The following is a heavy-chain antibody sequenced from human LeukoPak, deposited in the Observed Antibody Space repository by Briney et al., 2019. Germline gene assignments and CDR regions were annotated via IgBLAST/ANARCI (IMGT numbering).Heavy chain of an antibody. V-gene: IGHV4-4*07. Sequence: SETLSLTCTVSGGSTSSYYWSWIRQSAGKGLEWIGRIYVSGSTTYNPSLNSRVTMSLDTSKNQFSLKLRSVTAANTAVYYCARGSIAYYYMDVWGKGTTVTISS. CDR2: IYVSGST. CDR3: ARGSIAYYYMDV. D-gene: IGHD3-22*01. J-gene: IGHJ6*03. CDR1: GGSTSSYY.